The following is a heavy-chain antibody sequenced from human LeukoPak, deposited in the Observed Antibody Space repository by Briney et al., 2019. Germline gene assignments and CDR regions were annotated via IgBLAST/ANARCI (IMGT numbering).Heavy chain of an antibody. CDR2: IKQDGSEK. D-gene: IGHD3-22*01. Sequence: GGSLRLSCAASGFTFSSYWMSWVRQAPGKGLEWVANIKQDGSEKYYVDSVKGRFTISRDNSKNTLYLQMNSLRAEDTAVYYCARKFHSSGYYYDAGGDYWGQGTLVTVSS. V-gene: IGHV3-7*01. CDR3: ARKFHSSGYYYDAGGDY. CDR1: GFTFSSYW. J-gene: IGHJ4*02.